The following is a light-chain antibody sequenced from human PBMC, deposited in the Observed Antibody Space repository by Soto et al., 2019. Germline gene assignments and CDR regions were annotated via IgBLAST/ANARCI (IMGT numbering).Light chain of an antibody. V-gene: IGLV4-69*01. CDR3: QTWGTGPWV. CDR2: LNSDGSH. CDR1: SGHSSYA. J-gene: IGLJ3*02. Sequence: QPVPTQSPSAPASLGAAVKLTCTLSSGHSSYAIAWHQQQPEKGPRYLMKLNSDGSHSKGDGIPDRFSGSSSGAERYLTISSLQSEDEADYYCQTWGTGPWVFGGGTKLTVL.